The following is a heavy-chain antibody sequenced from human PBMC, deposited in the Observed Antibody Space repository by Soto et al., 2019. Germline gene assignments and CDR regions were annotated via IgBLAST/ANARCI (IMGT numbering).Heavy chain of an antibody. Sequence: GGSLRLSCAASGFTFSSYAMSWVRQAPGKGLEWVSAISGSGGSTYYADSVKGRFTISSDNSKNTLYLQMNSLRAEDTAVYYCANDYPSYGETGLFDYWGQGTLVTVSS. CDR3: ANDYPSYGETGLFDY. J-gene: IGHJ4*02. V-gene: IGHV3-23*01. D-gene: IGHD3-9*01. CDR2: ISGSGGST. CDR1: GFTFSSYA.